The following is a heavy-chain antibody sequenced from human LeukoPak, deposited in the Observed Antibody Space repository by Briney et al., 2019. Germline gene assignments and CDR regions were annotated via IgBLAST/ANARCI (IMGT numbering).Heavy chain of an antibody. CDR2: ITDDGGRT. J-gene: IGHJ4*02. CDR1: GFTFSSYG. Sequence: GGSLRLSCAASGFTFSSYGMHWVRQAPGTGLKWVSTITDDGGRTFYADSVKGRFTIYRDNSKNTLDLQMNSLRAEDTAVYYCAKGIVPAAISSAFDSWGQGTLVTVSS. CDR3: AKGIVPAAISSAFDS. V-gene: IGHV3-23*01. D-gene: IGHD2-2*02.